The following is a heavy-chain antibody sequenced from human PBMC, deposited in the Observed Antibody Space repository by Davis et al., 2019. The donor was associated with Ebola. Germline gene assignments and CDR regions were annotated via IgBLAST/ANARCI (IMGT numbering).Heavy chain of an antibody. J-gene: IGHJ5*02. Sequence: SVKVSCKASGGTFSSYAISWVRQAPGQGLEWMGGIIPIFGTANYAQKFQGRVTITADESTSTAYMELSSLRSEDTAVYYCARRVGYCTGGVCYHGWFDPWGQGTLVTVSS. D-gene: IGHD2-8*02. CDR1: GGTFSSYA. CDR2: IIPIFGTA. V-gene: IGHV1-69*13. CDR3: ARRVGYCTGGVCYHGWFDP.